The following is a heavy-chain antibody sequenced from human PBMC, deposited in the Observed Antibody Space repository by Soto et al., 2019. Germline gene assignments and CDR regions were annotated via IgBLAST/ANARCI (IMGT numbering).Heavy chain of an antibody. V-gene: IGHV3-23*01. D-gene: IGHD1-1*01. Sequence: GGSLRLSCAASGFTFSSYAMSWVRQAPGKGLEWVSAISGSGGSTYYADSVKGRFTISRDNSKNTLYLQMNSLRAEDTAVYYCAKEVRHDGDYYYYMDVWGKGTTVTVSS. CDR1: GFTFSSYA. J-gene: IGHJ6*03. CDR3: AKEVRHDGDYYYYMDV. CDR2: ISGSGGST.